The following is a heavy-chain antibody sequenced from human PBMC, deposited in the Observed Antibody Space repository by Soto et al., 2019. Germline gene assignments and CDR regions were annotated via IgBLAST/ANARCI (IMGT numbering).Heavy chain of an antibody. CDR3: ARDGRVEGYGMDV. Sequence: VQLVESGGGVVQPGRSLRLSCEVSGFTFSRYGMHWVRQAPGKGLEWVAIIWYDGNNKYYGDSVKGRFTISRDTSKNTLYLQMNTLRAEDTAIYYCARDGRVEGYGMDVCGQGTTVTVSS. V-gene: IGHV3-33*01. J-gene: IGHJ6*02. CDR2: IWYDGNNK. D-gene: IGHD1-26*01. CDR1: GFTFSRYG.